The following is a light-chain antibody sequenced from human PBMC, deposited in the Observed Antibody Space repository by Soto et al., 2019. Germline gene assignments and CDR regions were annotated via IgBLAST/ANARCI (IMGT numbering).Light chain of an antibody. Sequence: EIVLTQSPGTLSLSQGEGATLSCRASQSVSSSYLAWYQQKPGQAPRLLIYGASSRATGIPDRFSGSGSGTDFTLTISSLQPEDFASYYCQQSYSTPPTFGQGTKVDI. CDR3: QQSYSTPPT. J-gene: IGKJ1*01. V-gene: IGKV3-20*01. CDR1: QSVSSSY. CDR2: GAS.